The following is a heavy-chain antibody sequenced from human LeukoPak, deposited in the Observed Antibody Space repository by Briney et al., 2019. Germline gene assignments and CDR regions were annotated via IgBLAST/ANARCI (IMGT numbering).Heavy chain of an antibody. D-gene: IGHD5-24*01. V-gene: IGHV4-59*01. J-gene: IGHJ3*02. CDR1: GGSISTYY. CDR2: IYYSGNT. Sequence: ASETLSLTCTVSGGSISTYYWSWIRQPPGKGLEWIGYIYYSGNTNYNPSLKRRVAISVDTSKNQFSLKLYSVTAADTAVYYCARVGYNSAFDIWGQGTMVTVSS. CDR3: ARVGYNSAFDI.